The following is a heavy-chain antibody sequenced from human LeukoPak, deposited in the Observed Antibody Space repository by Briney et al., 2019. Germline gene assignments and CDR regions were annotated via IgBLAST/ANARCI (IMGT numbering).Heavy chain of an antibody. CDR3: AKVPPYSNYKAVILDY. J-gene: IGHJ4*02. Sequence: GGSLRLSCAASGFTVSSNYMSWVRQAPGKGLEWVSVIYSGGSTYYADSVEGRFTISRDNSKNTLYLQMNSLRAEDTAVYYCAKVPPYSNYKAVILDYWGQGTLVTVSS. D-gene: IGHD4-11*01. CDR2: IYSGGST. CDR1: GFTVSSNY. V-gene: IGHV3-53*01.